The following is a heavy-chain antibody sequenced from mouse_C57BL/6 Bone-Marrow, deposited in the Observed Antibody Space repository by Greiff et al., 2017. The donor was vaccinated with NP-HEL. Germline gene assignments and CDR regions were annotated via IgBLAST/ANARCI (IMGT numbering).Heavy chain of an antibody. CDR3: ARNRTTVVATNFDY. J-gene: IGHJ2*01. CDR1: GFSLTSYA. Sequence: QVQLQQSGPGLVAPSQSLSITCTVSGFSLTSYAISWVRQPPGKGLEWLGVIWTGGGTNYNSALKSRLSLSKDNSKSQVFLKMNSLQTDDTARYYCARNRTTVVATNFDYWGQGTTLTVSS. CDR2: IWTGGGT. V-gene: IGHV2-9-1*01. D-gene: IGHD1-1*01.